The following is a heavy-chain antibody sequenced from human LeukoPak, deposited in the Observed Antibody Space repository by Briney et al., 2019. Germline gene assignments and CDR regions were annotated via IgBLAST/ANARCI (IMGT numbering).Heavy chain of an antibody. J-gene: IGHJ4*02. V-gene: IGHV4-4*07. Sequence: SETLSLTCTVSGGSISSYYWSWIQQPAGKGLEWIGRIYTSGSTNYNPSLKSRVTMSVDTSKNQFSLKLSSVAAADTAVYYCAREPSYGSGSYYTFGGQGTLVTVSS. D-gene: IGHD3-10*01. CDR1: GGSISSYY. CDR3: AREPSYGSGSYYTF. CDR2: IYTSGST.